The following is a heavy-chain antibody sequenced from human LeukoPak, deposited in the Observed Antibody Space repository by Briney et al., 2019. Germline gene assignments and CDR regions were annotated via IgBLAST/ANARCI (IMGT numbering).Heavy chain of an antibody. V-gene: IGHV4-30-2*01. J-gene: IGHJ4*02. CDR2: IYHSGST. CDR3: ARVVAVAEYYFDY. Sequence: EPSQTLSVTCAVSGGSISSGGYSWGWIRQPPGKGLEWIGYIYHSGSTYYNPSLKSRVTISVDRSKNQFSLKLSSVTAADTAVYYCARVVAVAEYYFDYWGQGTLVTVSS. CDR1: GGSISSGGYS. D-gene: IGHD6-19*01.